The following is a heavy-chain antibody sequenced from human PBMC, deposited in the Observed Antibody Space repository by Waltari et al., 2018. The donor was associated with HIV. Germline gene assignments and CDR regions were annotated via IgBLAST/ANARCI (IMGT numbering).Heavy chain of an antibody. Sequence: QVQLVQSGAEVKKPGSSVKVSCKAAGGAFSSYVSGWVRQAAGQGLEWLGGIIPIFGTANYAQKFQGRVTITADESTSTAYMELSSLRSEDTAVYYCARALYYDSSGYSVDYWGQGTLVTISS. CDR3: ARALYYDSSGYSVDY. CDR2: IIPIFGTA. J-gene: IGHJ4*02. D-gene: IGHD3-22*01. V-gene: IGHV1-69*01. CDR1: GGAFSSYV.